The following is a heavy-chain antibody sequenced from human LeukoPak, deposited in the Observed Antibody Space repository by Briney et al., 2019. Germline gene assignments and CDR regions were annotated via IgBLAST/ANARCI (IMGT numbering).Heavy chain of an antibody. CDR2: INTDGTVT. V-gene: IGHV3-74*01. CDR1: GFTLSKYW. Sequence: GGPLRLSCAPSGFTLSKYWMLCVRQAPGKGLESVSRINTDGTVTTHADSVKGRFTVSRDNADNTMFLQMNSVRDEDTAVYYCATKQWLAPPPDSWGQGTPVTVSS. D-gene: IGHD6-19*01. CDR3: ATKQWLAPPPDS. J-gene: IGHJ4*02.